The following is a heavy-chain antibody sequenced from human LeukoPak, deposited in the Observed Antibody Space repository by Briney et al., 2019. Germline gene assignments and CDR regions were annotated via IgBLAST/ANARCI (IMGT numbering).Heavy chain of an antibody. CDR3: TTDSYYYGSGSYGDYFDY. Sequence: GGSLRLSCAASGFTFDDYGMSWVRQAPGKGLEWVGRIKSKTDGGTTDYAAPVKGRFTISRDDSKNTLYLQMNSLKTEDTAVYYCTTDSYYYGSGSYGDYFDYWGQGTLVTVSS. V-gene: IGHV3-15*01. CDR2: IKSKTDGGTT. D-gene: IGHD3-10*01. CDR1: GFTFDDYG. J-gene: IGHJ4*02.